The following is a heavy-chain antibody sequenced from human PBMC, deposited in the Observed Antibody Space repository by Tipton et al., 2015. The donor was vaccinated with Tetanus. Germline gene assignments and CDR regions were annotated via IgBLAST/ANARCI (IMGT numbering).Heavy chain of an antibody. V-gene: IGHV4-59*01. CDR2: VYYNGNT. CDR1: GGSSSSFY. D-gene: IGHD2-2*01. Sequence: GLVKPSETLSLTCAVSGGSSSSFYWNWIRQPPGKGLEWIGYVYYNGNTHYNPALKSRVTISVDTSKNQFSLKLSSVTAADTAIYYCAREVPAAGHFDSWGQGTLVTVSS. J-gene: IGHJ4*02. CDR3: AREVPAAGHFDS.